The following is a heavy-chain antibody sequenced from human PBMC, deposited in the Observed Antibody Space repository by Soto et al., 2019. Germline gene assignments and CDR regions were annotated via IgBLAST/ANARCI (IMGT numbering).Heavy chain of an antibody. V-gene: IGHV1-3*01. Sequence: QVQLVQSGAEVKKPGASVKVSCKASGYTFTSYAMHWVRQAPGQRLEWMGWINAGNGNTKYSQKFQGRVTITRDTSAITADMEMSSLRSEDTAVYYCARGPGGPDGPGDYWGQGTLVTVSS. CDR3: ARGPGGPDGPGDY. D-gene: IGHD2-15*01. CDR2: INAGNGNT. J-gene: IGHJ4*02. CDR1: GYTFTSYA.